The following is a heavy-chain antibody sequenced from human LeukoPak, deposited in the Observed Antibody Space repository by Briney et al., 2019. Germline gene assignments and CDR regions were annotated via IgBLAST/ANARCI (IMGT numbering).Heavy chain of an antibody. J-gene: IGHJ3*02. CDR2: FTTSSPSI. V-gene: IGHV3-21*01. Sequence: GGSLRLSCAASGFTFSEYGMSWVRQARGKGLEGVSSFTTSSPSIYFADSVRGRLIISIDNAKTSVYLQMDSLRVEDTSVYYCAKVDYYYEGSGTLGRESDAFYIWGQGTMVSVSS. D-gene: IGHD3-22*01. CDR3: AKVDYYYEGSGTLGRESDAFYI. CDR1: GFTFSEYG.